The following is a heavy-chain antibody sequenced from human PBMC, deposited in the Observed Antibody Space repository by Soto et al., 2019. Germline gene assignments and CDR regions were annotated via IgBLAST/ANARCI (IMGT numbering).Heavy chain of an antibody. V-gene: IGHV3-48*02. CDR2: ISSSSSTI. J-gene: IGHJ4*02. D-gene: IGHD4-17*01. CDR3: ARDRLGDYGTPGECYY. CDR1: GFTFSSYS. Sequence: EVQLVESGGGLVQPGGSLRLSCAASGFTFSSYSMNWVRQAPGKGLEWVSYISSSSSTIYYADSVKGRFTISRDNAKNSLYLQMNSLRDEDTAVYYCARDRLGDYGTPGECYYWGQGTLVTVSS.